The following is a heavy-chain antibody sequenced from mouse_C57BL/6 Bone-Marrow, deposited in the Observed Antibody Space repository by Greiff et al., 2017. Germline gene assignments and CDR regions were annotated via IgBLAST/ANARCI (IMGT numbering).Heavy chain of an antibody. V-gene: IGHV1-76*01. Sequence: QVQLQQSGAELVRPGASVKLSCKASGYTFTDYYINWVKQRPGQGLEWIARIYPGSGNTYYNETFKGKATLTAEKSSSTAYMQLSSLTSEDAAVYFCARCYDGYYWFAYWGQGTLVTVSA. J-gene: IGHJ3*01. CDR3: ARCYDGYYWFAY. CDR1: GYTFTDYY. CDR2: IYPGSGNT. D-gene: IGHD2-3*01.